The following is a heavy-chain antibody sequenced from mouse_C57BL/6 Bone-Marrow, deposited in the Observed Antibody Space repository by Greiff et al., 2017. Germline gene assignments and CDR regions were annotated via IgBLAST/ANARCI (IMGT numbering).Heavy chain of an antibody. J-gene: IGHJ4*01. CDR3: ARGDDAMDY. V-gene: IGHV5-6*01. D-gene: IGHD3-3*01. CDR2: ISSGGSYT. Sequence: EVMLVESGGDLVKPGGSLKLSCAASGFTFSSYGMSWVRQTPDKRLEWVATISSGGSYTYYPDSVKGRFTISRDNAKNTLYLQMSSLKSEDTAMYYCARGDDAMDYWGQGTSVTVSS. CDR1: GFTFSSYG.